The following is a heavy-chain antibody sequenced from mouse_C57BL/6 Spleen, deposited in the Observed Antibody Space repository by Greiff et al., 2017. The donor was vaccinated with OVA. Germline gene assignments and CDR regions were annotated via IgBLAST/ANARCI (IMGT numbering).Heavy chain of an antibody. J-gene: IGHJ2*01. CDR1: GYTFTSYW. CDR2: IYPSDSET. CDR3: ARNWDGVYYFDY. Sequence: VQLQQPGAELVRPGSSVKLSCKASGYTFTSYWMDWVKQRPGQGLEWIGNIYPSDSETHYNQKFKDKATLTVDKSSSTAYMQLSSLTSEDSAVYYCARNWDGVYYFDYWGQGTTLTVSS. V-gene: IGHV1-61*01. D-gene: IGHD4-1*01.